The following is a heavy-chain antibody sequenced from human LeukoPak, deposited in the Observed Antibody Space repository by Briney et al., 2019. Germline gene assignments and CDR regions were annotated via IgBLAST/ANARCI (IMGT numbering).Heavy chain of an antibody. J-gene: IGHJ4*02. V-gene: IGHV4-39*01. CDR1: GGSISSSSYY. Sequence: SETLSLTCTVSGGSISSSSYYWGWIRQPPGKGLEWIGRIYYSGSTYYNPSLKSRVTISVDTSKNQFSLKLISVTAADTAVYYCASLYDYVWGSYRPNFDYWGQGTLVTVSS. CDR3: ASLYDYVWGSYRPNFDY. D-gene: IGHD3-16*02. CDR2: IYYSGST.